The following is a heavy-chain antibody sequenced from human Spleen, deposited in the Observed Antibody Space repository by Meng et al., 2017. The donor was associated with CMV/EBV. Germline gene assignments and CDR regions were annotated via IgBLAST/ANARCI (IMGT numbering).Heavy chain of an antibody. D-gene: IGHD6-25*01. CDR1: DGSFSVYY. CDR2: INHSGTT. J-gene: IGHJ6*02. Sequence: SETLSLTCAVYDGSFSVYYWSWIRQSPGKGLEWIGEINHSGTTNYNPSLMSRVTISVDTSKNQLSLKLSSVTAADTAVYYCAREGSGSSRFGYYGMDVWGQGTTVTVSS. CDR3: AREGSGSSRFGYYGMDV. V-gene: IGHV4-34*01.